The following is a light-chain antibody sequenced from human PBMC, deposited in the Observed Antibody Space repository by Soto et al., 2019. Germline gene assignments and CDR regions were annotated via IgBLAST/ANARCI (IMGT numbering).Light chain of an antibody. J-gene: IGLJ2*01. CDR1: SGHITYA. CDR2: VNSDGSH. CDR3: QTWGTGYVV. Sequence: QLVLTQSPSASASLGASVKLTCTLSSGHITYAIAWHQQQPQKGPRYLMKVNSDGSHSKGDGIPDRFSGSSSGAERYFSFCSLQSEDEADYYCQTWGTGYVVFGGGTKVTVL. V-gene: IGLV4-69*01.